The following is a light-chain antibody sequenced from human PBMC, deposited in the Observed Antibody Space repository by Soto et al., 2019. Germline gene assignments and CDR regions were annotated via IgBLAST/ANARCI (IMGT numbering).Light chain of an antibody. CDR1: QSISSY. CDR3: QQSLSTLLT. Sequence: MTQSPATLSASVGDRVTITCRASQSISSYLNWYQQKPGKAPKVLISGASTLHNGVPSRFSGRGSGTDFTLTISSLQPEDVATYYCQQSLSTLLTFGGGTKVDIK. J-gene: IGKJ4*01. V-gene: IGKV1-39*01. CDR2: GAS.